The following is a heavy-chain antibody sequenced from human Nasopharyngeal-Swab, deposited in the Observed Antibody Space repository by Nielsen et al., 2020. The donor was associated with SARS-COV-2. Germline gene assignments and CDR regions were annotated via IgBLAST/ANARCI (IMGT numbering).Heavy chain of an antibody. J-gene: IGHJ6*03. Sequence: GGSLRLSCAASGFTFDDYAMHWVRQTPGKGLEWVLGLSWNGAYVGYADSVKGRFTISRDNRKNSLYLQMNSLRAEDTALYFCASFGGPGTYFSGYYYMDVWGEGTPVTVSS. D-gene: IGHD3-10*01. CDR2: LSWNGAYV. CDR1: GFTFDDYA. CDR3: ASFGGPGTYFSGYYYMDV. V-gene: IGHV3-9*01.